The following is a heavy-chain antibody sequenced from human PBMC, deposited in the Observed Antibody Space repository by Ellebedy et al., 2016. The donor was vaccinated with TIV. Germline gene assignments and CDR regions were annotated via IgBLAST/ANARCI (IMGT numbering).Heavy chain of an antibody. CDR2: MNPNSGNT. CDR3: TRGMVRGRPDMDV. Sequence: ASVKVSCXASGYTFTSYDINWVRQATGQGFESMGWMNPNSGNTGYAQKFQGRVTMTRDTSISTAYMELSSLRSEDTAIYYCTRGMVRGRPDMDVWGQGTTVTVSS. V-gene: IGHV1-8*01. D-gene: IGHD3-10*01. CDR1: GYTFTSYD. J-gene: IGHJ6*02.